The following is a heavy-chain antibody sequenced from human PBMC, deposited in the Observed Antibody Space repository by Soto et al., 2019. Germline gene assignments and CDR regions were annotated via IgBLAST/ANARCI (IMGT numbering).Heavy chain of an antibody. CDR3: ARALIVGVIDDY. CDR2: IIPILGIA. D-gene: IGHD3-16*02. J-gene: IGHJ4*02. CDR1: GGTFSSYT. V-gene: IGHV1-69*02. Sequence: QVQLVQSGAEVKKPGSSVKVSCKASGGTFSSYTISWVRQAPGQGLEWMGRIIPILGIANYAQKFQGRVTITADKSTSTASMQLRSLRSEDTAVYYCARALIVGVIDDYWGQGTLGTDAS.